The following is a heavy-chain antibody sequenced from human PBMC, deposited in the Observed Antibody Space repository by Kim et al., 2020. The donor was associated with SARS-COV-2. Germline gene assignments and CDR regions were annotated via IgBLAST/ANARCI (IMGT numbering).Heavy chain of an antibody. V-gene: IGHV4-30-4*01. J-gene: IGHJ4*02. CDR1: GGSISSGDYY. Sequence: SETLSLTCTVSGGSISSGDYYWSWIRQPPGKGLEWIGYIYYSGSTYYNPSLKSRVTISVDTSKNQFSLKLSSVTAADTAVYYCARRLNREYSPFPGYFDYWGQGTLVTVSS. CDR3: ARRLNREYSPFPGYFDY. CDR2: IYYSGST. D-gene: IGHD5-18*01.